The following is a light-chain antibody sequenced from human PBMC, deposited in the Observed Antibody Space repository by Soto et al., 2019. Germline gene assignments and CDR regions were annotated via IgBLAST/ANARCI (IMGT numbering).Light chain of an antibody. Sequence: EIGMTQSPATLSVSLGKRATLSCRASQSISDTLAWYQQKPGQAPRLLIHGASTRATGFPARFSGSGSGTDFTLTISSLQSEDFAVYYCQQYNNWPWTFGQGTKVDIK. CDR1: QSISDT. CDR2: GAS. J-gene: IGKJ1*01. CDR3: QQYNNWPWT. V-gene: IGKV3-15*01.